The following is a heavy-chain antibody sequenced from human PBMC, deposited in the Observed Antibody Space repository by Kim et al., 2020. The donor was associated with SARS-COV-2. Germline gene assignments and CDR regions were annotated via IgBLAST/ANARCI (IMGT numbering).Heavy chain of an antibody. V-gene: IGHV4-34*01. J-gene: IGHJ6*02. Sequence: SETLSLTCAVYGGSFSGYYWSWIRQPPGKGLEWIGEINHSGSTNYNPSLKSRVTISVDTSKNQFSLKLSSVTAADTAVYYCARAPPHCSSTSCYLLYYYYYGMDVWGQGTTVTVSS. CDR3: ARAPPHCSSTSCYLLYYYYYGMDV. CDR1: GGSFSGYY. D-gene: IGHD2-2*01. CDR2: INHSGST.